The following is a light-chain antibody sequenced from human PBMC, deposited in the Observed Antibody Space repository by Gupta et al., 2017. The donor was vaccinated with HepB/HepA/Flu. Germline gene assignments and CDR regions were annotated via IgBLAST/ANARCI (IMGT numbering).Light chain of an antibody. CDR1: RSNIGNNY. V-gene: IGLV1-47*01. CDR3: AAWDDSVSGWV. J-gene: IGLJ3*02. Sequence: QSVLPHPPSASETRGRSLSISCSGSRSNIGNNYVYWYQQLPGTAPKFLIYRNIQRPSEVPDRFSGSKSGTSASLAISGLRSEDEADYYCAAWDDSVSGWVFGGGTKLTVL. CDR2: RNI.